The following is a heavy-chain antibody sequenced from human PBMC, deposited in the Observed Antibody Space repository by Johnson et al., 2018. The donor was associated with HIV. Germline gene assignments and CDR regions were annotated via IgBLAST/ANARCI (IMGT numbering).Heavy chain of an antibody. CDR3: ARVGVSGYDLAAFDI. V-gene: IGHV3-7*01. Sequence: EKLVESGGGVVQPGRSLRLSCVASGFTFTSYWMSWVRQAPGKGLEWVANIKQAESEKYYMDSVRGRFTVSRDSAKNSLYLQMNSLRTEDTAIYYCARVGVSGYDLAAFDIWGRGTMVTVSS. J-gene: IGHJ3*02. D-gene: IGHD5-12*01. CDR2: IKQAESEK. CDR1: GFTFTSYW.